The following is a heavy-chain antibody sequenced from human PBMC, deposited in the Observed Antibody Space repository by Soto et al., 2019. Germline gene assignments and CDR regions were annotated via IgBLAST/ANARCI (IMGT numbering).Heavy chain of an antibody. Sequence: ASVKVSCKASGGTFSSYAISWVRQAPGQGLEWMGGIIPIFGTANYAQKFQGRVTITADESTSTAYMELSSLRSEDTAVYYCARGSSTPYYYDSSGPGDYWGQGTLVTVSS. CDR2: IIPIFGTA. V-gene: IGHV1-69*13. CDR1: GGTFSSYA. CDR3: ARGSSTPYYYDSSGPGDY. J-gene: IGHJ4*02. D-gene: IGHD3-22*01.